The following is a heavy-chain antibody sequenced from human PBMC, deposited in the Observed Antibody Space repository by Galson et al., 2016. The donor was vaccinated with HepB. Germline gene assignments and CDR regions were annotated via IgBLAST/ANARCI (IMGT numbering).Heavy chain of an antibody. D-gene: IGHD3-10*01. Sequence: SLRLSCAVSGLTFSDAWMSWVRQAPGKGLEWVGRIKSKASGGTIDYAAPVKGSFTISRDDSKNTLYLQMSSLKTEDTAVYYCAWINRALYGSGSHEDRDYFHYYMDVWGKGTTVTVSS. J-gene: IGHJ6*03. CDR3: AWINRALYGSGSHEDRDYFHYYMDV. CDR1: GLTFSDAW. CDR2: IKSKASGGTI. V-gene: IGHV3-15*01.